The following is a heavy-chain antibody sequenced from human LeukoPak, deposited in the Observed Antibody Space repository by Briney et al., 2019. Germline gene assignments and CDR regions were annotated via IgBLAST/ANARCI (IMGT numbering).Heavy chain of an antibody. CDR1: GGSISTYF. CDR2: IYYSGST. CDR3: ARVSRGNSVGGDY. Sequence: SETLSLTCTVSGGSISTYFWSWIRQPPGKGLEWIGYIYYSGSTNYNPSLTSRVTISLDTSKNQFSLTLSSVTAADTAMYYCARVSRGNSVGGDYWGQGTLVTVSS. V-gene: IGHV4-59*01. D-gene: IGHD4-23*01. J-gene: IGHJ4*02.